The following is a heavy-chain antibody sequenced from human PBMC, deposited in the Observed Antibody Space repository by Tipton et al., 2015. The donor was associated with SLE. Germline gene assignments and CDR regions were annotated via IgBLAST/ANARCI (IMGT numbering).Heavy chain of an antibody. J-gene: IGHJ2*01. CDR3: ARNLAAGAGWYFKL. CDR2: INQSGSA. CDR1: GGSFSGYY. V-gene: IGHV4-34*01. Sequence: TLSLTCAVYGGSFSGYYWSWFRQPPGKGLEWIGEINQSGSATYNPSLKSRVTVSPDTSKTQFSLQLKSVTAADTAVYYCARNLAAGAGWYFKLGGRGTRVTVSS. D-gene: IGHD6-13*01.